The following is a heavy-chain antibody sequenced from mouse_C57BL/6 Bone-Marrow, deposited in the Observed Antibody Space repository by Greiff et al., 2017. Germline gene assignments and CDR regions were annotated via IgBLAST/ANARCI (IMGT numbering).Heavy chain of an antibody. D-gene: IGHD1-1*01. Sequence: EVKVEESEGGLVQPGSSMKLSCTASGFTFSDYYMAWVRQVPEKGLEWVANINYDGSSTYYLDSLKSRFIISRDNAKNILYLQMSSLKSEDTATYYCARRVATEYFDVWGTGTTVTVSS. V-gene: IGHV5-16*01. CDR2: INYDGSST. CDR3: ARRVATEYFDV. J-gene: IGHJ1*03. CDR1: GFTFSDYY.